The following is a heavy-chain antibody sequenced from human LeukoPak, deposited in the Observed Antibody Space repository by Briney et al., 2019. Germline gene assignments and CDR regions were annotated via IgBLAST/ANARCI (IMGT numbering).Heavy chain of an antibody. J-gene: IGHJ4*02. CDR3: ARDGRFGELLDY. D-gene: IGHD3-10*01. Sequence: ASVKVSCKASGYTFTSYGISWVRQAPGQGLEWMGWISAYNGDTNYAQELQGRVTMTTVTSTNTVYVELRSLRSDDTAVYYCARDGRFGELLDYWGQGTPVTVSS. CDR1: GYTFTSYG. CDR2: ISAYNGDT. V-gene: IGHV1-18*01.